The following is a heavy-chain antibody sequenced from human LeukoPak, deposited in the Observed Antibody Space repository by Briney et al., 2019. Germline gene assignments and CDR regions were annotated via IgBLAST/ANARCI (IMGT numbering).Heavy chain of an antibody. J-gene: IGHJ4*02. CDR3: ARDLGAYCGGDCYYSLDY. Sequence: AGGSLRLSCAASGFTFSSYWMHWVRQAPGKGLVWVSRINSDGSSTSYADSVKGRFTISRDNAKNTLYLQMNSLRAEDTAVYYCARDLGAYCGGDCYYSLDYWGQGTQVTVSS. CDR1: GFTFSSYW. CDR2: INSDGSST. V-gene: IGHV3-74*01. D-gene: IGHD2-21*02.